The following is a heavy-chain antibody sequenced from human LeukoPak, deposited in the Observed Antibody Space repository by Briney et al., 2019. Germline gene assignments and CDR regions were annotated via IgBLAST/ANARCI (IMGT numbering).Heavy chain of an antibody. CDR1: SGSINSYY. J-gene: IGHJ4*02. Sequence: PSETLSLTCTVSSGSINSYYWGWVRQPAGRGLEWIGRIYTTGKTDYDPSLKSRLTMSVDTSKRQFSLNLTSVTAADTVIYFCARHGYTASHYFLDFWSQGTLVTVSS. CDR3: ARHGYTASHYFLDF. D-gene: IGHD3-16*01. CDR2: IYTTGKT. V-gene: IGHV4-4*07.